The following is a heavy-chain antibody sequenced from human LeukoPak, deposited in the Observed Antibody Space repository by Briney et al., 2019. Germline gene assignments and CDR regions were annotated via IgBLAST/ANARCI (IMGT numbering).Heavy chain of an antibody. CDR1: GGSISSSSYY. J-gene: IGHJ2*01. V-gene: IGHV4-61*05. CDR2: IYYSGST. Sequence: SETLSLTCTVSGGSISSSSYYWGWIRQPPGKGLEWIGYIYYSGSTNYNPSLKSRVTISVDTSKNQFSLKLSSVTAADTAVYYCARGSEYSSSWYVWYFDLWGRGTLVTVSS. D-gene: IGHD6-13*01. CDR3: ARGSEYSSSWYVWYFDL.